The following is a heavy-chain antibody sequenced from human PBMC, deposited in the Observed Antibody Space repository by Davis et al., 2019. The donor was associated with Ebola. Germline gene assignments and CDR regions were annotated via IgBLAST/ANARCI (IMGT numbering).Heavy chain of an antibody. CDR2: FYARGST. J-gene: IGHJ6*02. V-gene: IGHV4-4*07. D-gene: IGHD2-8*02. CDR3: ARAYCLGGVCLMDYYGMDV. Sequence: SETLSLTCTVSGGSMSRNYWSWIRQPAGKGLEWIGHFYARGSTNYNPSLKSRVTISVDTSKNQFSLKLSSVTAADTAVYYCARAYCLGGVCLMDYYGMDVWGQGTTVTVSS. CDR1: GGSMSRNY.